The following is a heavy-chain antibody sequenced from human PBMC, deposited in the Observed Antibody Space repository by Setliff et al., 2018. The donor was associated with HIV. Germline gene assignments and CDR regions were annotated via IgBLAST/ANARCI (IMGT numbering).Heavy chain of an antibody. V-gene: IGHV4-34*01. CDR1: GVSISTYY. CDR3: ARGGTSSNWFDP. Sequence: PSETLSLTCTVSGVSISTYYWIWIRQPPGKGLEWIGEINHSGSTAYNPSLKSRVTISVDTSKNQFSLKLTSVTAADTAVYYCARGGTSSNWFDPWGQGILVTVSS. CDR2: INHSGST. J-gene: IGHJ5*02. D-gene: IGHD2-2*01.